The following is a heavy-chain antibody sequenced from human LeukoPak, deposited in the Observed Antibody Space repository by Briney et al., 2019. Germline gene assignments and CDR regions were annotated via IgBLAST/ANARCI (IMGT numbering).Heavy chain of an antibody. V-gene: IGHV3-30-3*01. CDR2: ISYDGSNK. CDR3: ARDYSYGYFDY. D-gene: IGHD5-18*01. Sequence: GGSLRLSCAASGFTISSYAMHWVRQAPGKGLEWVAVISYDGSNKYYADSVKGRFTISRDNSKNTLYLQMNSLRAEDTAVYYCARDYSYGYFDYWGQGTLVTVSS. J-gene: IGHJ4*02. CDR1: GFTISSYA.